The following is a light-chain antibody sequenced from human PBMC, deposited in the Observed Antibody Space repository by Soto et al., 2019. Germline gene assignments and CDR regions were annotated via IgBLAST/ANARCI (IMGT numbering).Light chain of an antibody. CDR1: QSVSSN. J-gene: IGKJ2*01. CDR3: QQYNNWPST. V-gene: IGKV3-15*01. CDR2: GAS. Sequence: EIVMTQSPATLSVSPGERATLSCRASQSVSSNLAWYQQKPGQAPRLLIYGASTRATGIPTRFSGSGSGTDFTLIISSLQSEDFAVYYCQQYNNWPSTFGQGTKLEIK.